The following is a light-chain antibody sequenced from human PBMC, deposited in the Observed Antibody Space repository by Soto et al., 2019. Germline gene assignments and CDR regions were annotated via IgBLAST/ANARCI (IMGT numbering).Light chain of an antibody. V-gene: IGLV2-8*01. CDR3: SSYAASNTCYFV. J-gene: IGLJ3*02. CDR2: GVT. CDR1: SSDVGGYNY. Sequence: QSALTQPPSASGSPGQSVTISCTGTSSDVGGYNYVSWYQQYPGRAPKLMIYGVTKRPSGVPDRVSGSKSGHTASLTVSGVQAEDEADYYCSSYAASNTCYFVCGGGTKLTVL.